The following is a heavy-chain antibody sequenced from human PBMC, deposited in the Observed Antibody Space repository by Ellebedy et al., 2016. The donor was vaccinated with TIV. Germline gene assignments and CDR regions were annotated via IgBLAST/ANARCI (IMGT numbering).Heavy chain of an antibody. V-gene: IGHV3-11*01. D-gene: IGHD6-13*01. CDR2: ISSSGSTI. Sequence: GGSLRLSXAASGFTFSDYYMSWIRQAPGKGLEWVSYISSSGSTIYYADSVKGRFTISRDNAKNSLYLQMNSLRAEDTAVYYCASPSTNRYSSSWYGPFDYWGQGTLVTVSS. CDR3: ASPSTNRYSSSWYGPFDY. J-gene: IGHJ4*02. CDR1: GFTFSDYY.